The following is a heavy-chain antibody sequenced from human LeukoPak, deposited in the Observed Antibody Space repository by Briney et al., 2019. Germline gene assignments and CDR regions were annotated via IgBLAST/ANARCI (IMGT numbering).Heavy chain of an antibody. CDR1: GGTFSSYA. V-gene: IGHV1-69*13. D-gene: IGHD3-3*01. CDR2: IIPIFGTA. Sequence: GASVKVSCKASGGTFSSYAISWVRQAPGQGLEWVGGIIPIFGTANYAQKFQGRVTITADESTGTAYMELSSLSSEDTAVYYCARTYDFWTGYYFDYWGQGTLVTVSS. CDR3: ARTYDFWTGYYFDY. J-gene: IGHJ4*02.